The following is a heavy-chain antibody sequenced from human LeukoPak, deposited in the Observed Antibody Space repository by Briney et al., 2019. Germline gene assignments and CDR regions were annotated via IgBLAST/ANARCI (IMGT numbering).Heavy chain of an antibody. Sequence: SGTLSLTCTVSGGSISSYYWSWIRQPPGKGLEWIGYIYYSGSTNYNPSLKSRVTISVDTSKNQFSLKLSSVTAADTAVYYCARLNPRTGDAFDIWGQGTMVTVSS. J-gene: IGHJ3*02. CDR1: GGSISSYY. D-gene: IGHD3-10*01. V-gene: IGHV4-59*01. CDR2: IYYSGST. CDR3: ARLNPRTGDAFDI.